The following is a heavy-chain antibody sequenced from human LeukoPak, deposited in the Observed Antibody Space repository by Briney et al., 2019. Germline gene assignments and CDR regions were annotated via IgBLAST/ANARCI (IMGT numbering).Heavy chain of an antibody. J-gene: IGHJ6*03. CDR1: GGTFSSYA. V-gene: IGHV1-69*05. D-gene: IGHD6-13*01. CDR3: ARGLAAAGTPYYYYYMDV. Sequence: SVKVSCKASGGTFSSYAISWVRQAPGQGLEWMGGIIPIFGTANYAQKFQGRVTITTDESTSTAYMELSSLRSEDTAVYYCARGLAAAGTPYYYYYMDVWGKGTTVTVSS. CDR2: IIPIFGTA.